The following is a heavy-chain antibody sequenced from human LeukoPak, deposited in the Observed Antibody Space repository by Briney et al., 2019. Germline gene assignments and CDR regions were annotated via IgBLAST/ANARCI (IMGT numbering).Heavy chain of an antibody. CDR3: ARGRVRARMVRGVSFDY. J-gene: IGHJ4*02. V-gene: IGHV4-34*01. CDR1: GGSFSGYY. Sequence: SETLSLNCAVYGGSFSGYYWSWIRQPPGKGLEWIGEINHSGSTDYNPSLKSRVTISVDTSKNQFSLKLSSVTAADTAVYYCARGRVRARMVRGVSFDYWGQGTLVTVSS. D-gene: IGHD3-10*01. CDR2: INHSGST.